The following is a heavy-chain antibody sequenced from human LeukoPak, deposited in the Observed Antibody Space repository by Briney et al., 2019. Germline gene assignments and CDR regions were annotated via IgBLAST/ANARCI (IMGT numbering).Heavy chain of an antibody. CDR1: GFTFSSYW. CDR2: IKSDGSST. Sequence: GGSLRLSCTASGFTFSSYWMHWVRQAPGKGLVWVARIKSDGSSTSYADSVKGRSTISRDNAKNTLYLQMNSLRAEDTAVYYCTRTASGEFDYWGQGTLVTVSS. CDR3: TRTASGEFDY. V-gene: IGHV3-74*01. J-gene: IGHJ4*02. D-gene: IGHD3-10*01.